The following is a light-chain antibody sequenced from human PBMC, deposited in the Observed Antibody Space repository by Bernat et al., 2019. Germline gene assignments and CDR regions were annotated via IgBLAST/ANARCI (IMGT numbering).Light chain of an antibody. J-gene: IGKJ3*01. CDR1: HSLLDGENGKTY. V-gene: IGKV2-40*01. Sequence: ISCRSSHSLLDGENGKTYLEWYLHKPGQSPQLLFYDVSNRASGVPDRISGSGSDTDFTLKITRVEADYVGMYYCMQAIECPVTFGPGTRLEI. CDR2: DVS. CDR3: MQAIECPVT.